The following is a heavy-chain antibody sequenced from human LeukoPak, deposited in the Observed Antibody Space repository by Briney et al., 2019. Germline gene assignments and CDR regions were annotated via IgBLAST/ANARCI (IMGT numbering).Heavy chain of an antibody. Sequence: PGGSLRLSCAASGFTLSSYAMSWVRQAPGKGLEWVSGISGSGGRTDYADSVKGRFTISRDNPKNTVHLQMNSLRAEDTAVYYCAKESSGGNFGGNWGQGTLVTVSS. J-gene: IGHJ4*02. D-gene: IGHD2-15*01. V-gene: IGHV3-23*01. CDR3: AKESSGGNFGGN. CDR2: ISGSGGRT. CDR1: GFTLSSYA.